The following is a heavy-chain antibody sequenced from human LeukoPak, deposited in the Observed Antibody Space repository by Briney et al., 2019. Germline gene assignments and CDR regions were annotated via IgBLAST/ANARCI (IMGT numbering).Heavy chain of an antibody. CDR1: GGTFSSYA. V-gene: IGHV1-69*13. CDR3: ASGGYSYGPYYFDY. J-gene: IGHJ4*02. CDR2: IIPIFGTA. D-gene: IGHD5-18*01. Sequence: VASVKVSCKASGGTFSSYAISWVRQAPGQGLEWMGGIIPIFGTANYAQKFQGRVTITADESTSTAYMELSSLRSEDTAVYYCASGGYSYGPYYFDYWGQGTLVTVSS.